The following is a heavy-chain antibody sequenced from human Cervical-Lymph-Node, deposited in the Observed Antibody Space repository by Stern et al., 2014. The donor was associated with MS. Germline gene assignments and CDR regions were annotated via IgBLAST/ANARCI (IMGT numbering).Heavy chain of an antibody. Sequence: QVQLQESGPGLVKPSETLSLTCTVSGGSITNYYLSWIRQPPGNGLEWIGYIYYSGSTNYNPSLKSRVNISVDTSKNQFSLKLSSVTAADTAVYYCARDKGMFFLWGQGTLVTVSS. D-gene: IGHD2/OR15-2a*01. V-gene: IGHV4-59*01. CDR2: IYYSGST. J-gene: IGHJ4*01. CDR3: ARDKGMFFL. CDR1: GGSITNYY.